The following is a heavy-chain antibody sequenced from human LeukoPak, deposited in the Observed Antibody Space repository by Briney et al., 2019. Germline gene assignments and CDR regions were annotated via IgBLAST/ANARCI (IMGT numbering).Heavy chain of an antibody. J-gene: IGHJ4*02. CDR2: IYPDDSDT. D-gene: IGHD6-13*01. CDR1: GYTFTSYW. Sequence: GESLKISCKASGYTFTSYWIDWVRQMPGKGLEWMGIIYPDDSDTRYSPSFQGQVTISADKSISTAYLQWSSLKASDTAMYYCARHRGGYSCSYDYWGQGTLVTVSS. CDR3: ARHRGGYSCSYDY. V-gene: IGHV5-51*01.